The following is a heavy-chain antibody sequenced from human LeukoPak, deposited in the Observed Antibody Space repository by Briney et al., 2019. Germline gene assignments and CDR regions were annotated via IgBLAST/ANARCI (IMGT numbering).Heavy chain of an antibody. CDR2: ISSSSSYI. V-gene: IGHV3-21*01. CDR3: ARDPIVGATKGDRGY. Sequence: PGGSLRLSCAASGFTFSSYSMNWVRQAPGKGLEWVSSISSSSSYIYYADSVKGRFTISRDNAKNSLYLQMNSLRAEDTAVYYCARDPIVGATKGDRGYWGQGTLVTVSS. D-gene: IGHD1-26*01. CDR1: GFTFSSYS. J-gene: IGHJ4*02.